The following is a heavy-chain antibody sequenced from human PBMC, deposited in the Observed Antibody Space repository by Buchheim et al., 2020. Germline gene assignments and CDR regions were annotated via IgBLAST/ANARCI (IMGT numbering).Heavy chain of an antibody. CDR3: ARGRGGGGSSQNWFDP. Sequence: EVQLVESGGGLVQPGGSLRLSCAASGFTFSNYWMSWVRQAPGKGLEWVANIKQDGSEKYYVDSVKGRFTISRDNAKNSLHLQMNSLRAEDTAVYYCARGRGGGGSSQNWFDPWGQGTL. CDR2: IKQDGSEK. D-gene: IGHD2-15*01. J-gene: IGHJ5*02. V-gene: IGHV3-7*01. CDR1: GFTFSNYW.